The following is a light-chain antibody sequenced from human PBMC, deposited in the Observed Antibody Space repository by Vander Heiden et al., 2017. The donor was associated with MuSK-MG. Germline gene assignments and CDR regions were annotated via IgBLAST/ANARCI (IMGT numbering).Light chain of an antibody. J-gene: IGKJ2*01. CDR1: QSVSSN. V-gene: IGKV3-15*01. CDR3: QQDNNWPYT. CDR2: GAS. Sequence: EIVMTQSPATLSVSPGERATLSCRASQSVSSNLAWYQQKPGQAPRLLIYGASTRATGIPARFSGSGSGTEFTLTISSLQSEDFAVYYCQQDNNWPYTFGQGTKLXI.